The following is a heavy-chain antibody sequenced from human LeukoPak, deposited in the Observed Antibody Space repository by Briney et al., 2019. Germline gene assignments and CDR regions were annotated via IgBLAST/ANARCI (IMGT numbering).Heavy chain of an antibody. CDR2: VSYNGRT. Sequence: SETLSLTCSVSGDSISTYYWSWVRQAPGKGLEWIGHVSYNGRTNYNPSLKSRAAISLGTSKSHFSLTLNSMTPADTAIYYCAREHGSCSYRYYFFVDVWGKGTTVTVSS. V-gene: IGHV4-59*01. CDR1: GDSISTYY. J-gene: IGHJ6*03. D-gene: IGHD4-11*01. CDR3: AREHGSCSYRYYFFVDV.